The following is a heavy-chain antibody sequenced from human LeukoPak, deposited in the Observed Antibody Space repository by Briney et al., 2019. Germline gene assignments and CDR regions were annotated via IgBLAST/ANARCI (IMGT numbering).Heavy chain of an antibody. CDR3: ARDQASGSWSLGDDAFDI. D-gene: IGHD6-13*01. CDR1: GGSISSYY. Sequence: SSETLSLTCTVSGGSISSYYWSWIRQPAGKGLEWIGRMYTSGSTNYNRSLKSRVTMSVDTSKNQFSLNLTSLTAADTAVYYCARDQASGSWSLGDDAFDIWGQGTMVTVSS. CDR2: MYTSGST. J-gene: IGHJ3*02. V-gene: IGHV4-4*07.